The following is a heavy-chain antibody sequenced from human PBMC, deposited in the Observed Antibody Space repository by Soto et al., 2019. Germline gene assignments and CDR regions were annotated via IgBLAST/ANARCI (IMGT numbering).Heavy chain of an antibody. CDR2: TYYRSKWYN. V-gene: IGHV6-1*01. CDR1: GDSVSSNSAA. CDR3: ASALQYSSSWYNWFDP. Sequence: SQTLSLTCAISGDSVSSNSAAWNWIRQSPSRGLEWLGRTYYRSKWYNDYAVSVKSRITINPDTSKNQFSLQLNSVTPEDTAVYYCASALQYSSSWYNWFDPWGQGTLVTAPQ. D-gene: IGHD6-13*01. J-gene: IGHJ5*02.